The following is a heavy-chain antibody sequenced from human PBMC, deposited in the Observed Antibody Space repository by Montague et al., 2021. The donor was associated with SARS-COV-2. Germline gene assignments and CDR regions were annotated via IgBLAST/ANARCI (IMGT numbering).Heavy chain of an antibody. Sequence: SLRLSCSASGFIFSSYWMSWVRQAPGKGLEWVANIKQDGSEKYYXDSVKGRFTISRDNAKNSLYLQMNSLRAEDTAVYYCARDRGYYGSGSIGEYFDLWGRAGYSDLRGRGTLVTVSS. V-gene: IGHV3-7*05. J-gene: IGHJ2*01. CDR3: ARDRGYYGSGSIGEYFDLWGRAGYSDL. CDR2: IKQDGSEK. D-gene: IGHD3-10*01. CDR1: GFIFSSYW.